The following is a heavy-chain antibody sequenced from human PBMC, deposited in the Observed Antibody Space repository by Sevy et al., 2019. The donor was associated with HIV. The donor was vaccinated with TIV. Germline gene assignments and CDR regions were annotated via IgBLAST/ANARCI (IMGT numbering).Heavy chain of an antibody. CDR1: GGSFSGYY. D-gene: IGHD3-3*01. V-gene: IGHV4-34*01. J-gene: IGHJ4*02. Sequence: SDTLSLTCAVYGGSFSGYYWSWIRQPPGKGLEWIGEINHSGSTNYNPSLKSRVTISVDTSKNQFSLKLSSVTAADTAVYYCARSPGLEYYFDYWGQGTLVTVSS. CDR2: INHSGST. CDR3: ARSPGLEYYFDY.